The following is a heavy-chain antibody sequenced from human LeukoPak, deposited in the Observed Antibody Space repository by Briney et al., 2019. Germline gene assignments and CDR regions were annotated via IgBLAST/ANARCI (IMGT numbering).Heavy chain of an antibody. Sequence: GESLKISCKGSGYSFTSYWIGWVRQMPGKGLEWMGIIYPGDSDTRYSPSFQGQVTISADKSISTAYLQWSSLKASDTAMYYCARHVGSKASRGPAGWFDPWGQGTLVTVSS. D-gene: IGHD3-10*01. V-gene: IGHV5-51*01. CDR2: IYPGDSDT. CDR3: ARHVGSKASRGPAGWFDP. CDR1: GYSFTSYW. J-gene: IGHJ5*02.